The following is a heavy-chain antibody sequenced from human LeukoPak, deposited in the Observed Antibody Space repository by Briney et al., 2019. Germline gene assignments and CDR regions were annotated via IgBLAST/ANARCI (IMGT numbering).Heavy chain of an antibody. Sequence: PGRSLRLSCAASGFTFSSYAMHWVRQAPGKGLEWVAVISYDGSNKYYADSVKGRFTISRDNSKNTLYLQMNSLRAEDTAVYYCARMFSTMVRGKFDYWGQGTLVTVSS. CDR2: ISYDGSNK. J-gene: IGHJ4*02. V-gene: IGHV3-30*04. CDR3: ARMFSTMVRGKFDY. D-gene: IGHD3-10*01. CDR1: GFTFSSYA.